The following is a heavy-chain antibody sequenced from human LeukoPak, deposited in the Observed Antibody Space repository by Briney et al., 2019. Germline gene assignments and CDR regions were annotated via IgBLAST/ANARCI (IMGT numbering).Heavy chain of an antibody. CDR3: ARLFLSQPEYYYYYYMDV. J-gene: IGHJ6*03. D-gene: IGHD1-14*01. CDR1: GGTFSSYA. CDR2: NIPIFGTA. V-gene: IGHV1-69*05. Sequence: SVKVSCKASGGTFSSYAISWVRQAPGQGLEWMGVNIPIFGTANYAQKFQGRVTITTDESTSTAYMELSSLRSEDTAVYYCARLFLSQPEYYYYYYMDVWGKGTTVTVSS.